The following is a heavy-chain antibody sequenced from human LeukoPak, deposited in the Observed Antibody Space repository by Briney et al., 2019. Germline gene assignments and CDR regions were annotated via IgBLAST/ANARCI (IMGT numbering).Heavy chain of an antibody. CDR2: ISYDGSNK. CDR1: GFTLSSLC. D-gene: IGHD2/OR15-2a*01. V-gene: IGHV3-30*18. J-gene: IGHJ4*02. CDR3: AKDDTWPFDY. Sequence: RGSLSLSWAVSGFTLSSLCMECVRQAPGKGLGWVAVISYDGSNKYYADSVKGRFTISRDNSKNTLYLQMNSLRAEDTAVYYVAKDDTWPFDYWGQGTLVTVSS.